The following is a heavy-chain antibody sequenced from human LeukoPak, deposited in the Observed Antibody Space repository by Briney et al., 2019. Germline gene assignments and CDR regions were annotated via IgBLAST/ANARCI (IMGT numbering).Heavy chain of an antibody. CDR1: GGSVSPYY. CDR2: IFCSGST. V-gene: IGHV4-59*02. J-gene: IGHJ4*02. CDR3: VRGTRAPDL. Sequence: SETLSLTCTVSGGSVSPYYWSWIRQPPGKGLEYIGYIFCSGSTNYNPSLKSRVTVSMDASKNQFSLRLTSVTAADTAVYYCVRGTRAPDLWGQGMLVTVSS.